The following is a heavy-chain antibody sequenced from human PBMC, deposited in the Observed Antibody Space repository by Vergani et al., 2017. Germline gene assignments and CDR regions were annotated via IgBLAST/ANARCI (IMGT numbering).Heavy chain of an antibody. J-gene: IGHJ6*04. CDR3: ASLHCSGRSCYDVRAGLDV. CDR1: GGSISSYY. V-gene: IGHV4-59*01. CDR2: IYSSRST. D-gene: IGHD2-15*01. Sequence: QVQLQESGPGLVKPSETLSLTCTVSGGSISSYYWSWIRQPPGKGLEWIGYIYSSRSTNYNPSLKSRVTISVDTSKNQFSLKLSSVTAADTAVYYCASLHCSGRSCYDVRAGLDVWGKGTTVTVSS.